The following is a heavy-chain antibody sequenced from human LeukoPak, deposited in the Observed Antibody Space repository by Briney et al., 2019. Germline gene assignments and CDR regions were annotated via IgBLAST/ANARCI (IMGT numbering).Heavy chain of an antibody. CDR1: GFTFSYSS. J-gene: IGHJ3*02. CDR2: ISTSGSTI. CDR3: AREVASGAFDI. V-gene: IGHV3-48*01. Sequence: GGSLRLSRAASGFTFSYSSVTWVRQAPGKGLEWVSYISTSGSTIYYADSVKGRFTISRDNAKNSLYLQMNSLRAEDTAVYYCAREVASGAFDIWGQGTMVTVSS.